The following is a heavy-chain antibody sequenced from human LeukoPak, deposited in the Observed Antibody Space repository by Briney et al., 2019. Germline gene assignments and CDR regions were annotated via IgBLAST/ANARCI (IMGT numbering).Heavy chain of an antibody. Sequence: PSETLSLTCTVSGGSISSYYWSWIRQPPGKGLEWIGYIYYSGSTNYNPSLKSRVTISVDTSKNQFSLKLSSVTAADTAVYYCARERGSSWLKGDVGDDAFDIWGQGTMVTVSS. J-gene: IGHJ3*02. CDR1: GGSISSYY. D-gene: IGHD6-13*01. CDR2: IYYSGST. CDR3: ARERGSSWLKGDVGDDAFDI. V-gene: IGHV4-59*01.